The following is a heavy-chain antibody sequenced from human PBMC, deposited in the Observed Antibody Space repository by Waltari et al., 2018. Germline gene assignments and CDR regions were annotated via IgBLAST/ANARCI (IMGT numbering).Heavy chain of an antibody. V-gene: IGHV3-9*01. J-gene: IGHJ4*02. Sequence: EVQLVESGGCLVQPGRSLRLSCAASGFTFDDYAMHWVRQAPGKGLGWVSGISWNSGSIGYADSVKGRFTISRDNAKNSLYLQMNSLRAEDTAVYYCARDPASQAYAHPFDYWGQGTLVTVSS. CDR3: ARDPASQAYAHPFDY. CDR2: ISWNSGSI. CDR1: GFTFDDYA. D-gene: IGHD2-2*01.